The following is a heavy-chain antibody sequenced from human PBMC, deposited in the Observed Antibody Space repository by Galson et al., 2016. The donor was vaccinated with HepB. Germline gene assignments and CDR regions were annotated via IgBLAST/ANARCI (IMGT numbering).Heavy chain of an antibody. V-gene: IGHV3-23*01. CDR2: IGGSGGRT. Sequence: LRLSCAASGFTFSSYAMTWVRQPPGKGLEWVSTIGGSGGRTYYADSVEGRFTISRDNSEKTLFLQMNSLRGDDTAVYYCARAVYSDTGGSSRYFDLWGRGTLVTVSS. CDR3: ARAVYSDTGGSSRYFDL. J-gene: IGHJ2*01. D-gene: IGHD3-10*01. CDR1: GFTFSSYA.